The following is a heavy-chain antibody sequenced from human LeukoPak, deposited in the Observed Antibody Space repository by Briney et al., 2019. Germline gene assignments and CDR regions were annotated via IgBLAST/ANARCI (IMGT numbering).Heavy chain of an antibody. CDR1: GFTVSSSY. D-gene: IGHD2-2*01. CDR3: AKEGAYCSSTSCHIQNWFDP. Sequence: PGGSLRLSCAASGFTVSSSYISWVRQAPGKGLEWLSLIYIGGTTYYADSVKGRFTISRDNSKNTVYLQMNSLRGDDTAVYFCAKEGAYCSSTSCHIQNWFDPWGQGTLVTVSS. V-gene: IGHV3-66*01. J-gene: IGHJ5*02. CDR2: IYIGGTT.